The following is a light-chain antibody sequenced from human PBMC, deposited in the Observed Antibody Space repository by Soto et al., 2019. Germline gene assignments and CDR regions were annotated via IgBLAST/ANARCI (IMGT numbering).Light chain of an antibody. CDR2: DDN. Sequence: QSALTQPPSVSAAPGQKVTISCSGSSSNIGGNSVSWYQQLPGTAPKLLIYDDNKRPSGIPDRFSGSKSGSTASLIISRLQTEDEADYYCVSYTSSTTYVFGTGTKVTVL. V-gene: IGLV1-51*01. CDR3: VSYTSSTTYV. J-gene: IGLJ1*01. CDR1: SSNIGGNS.